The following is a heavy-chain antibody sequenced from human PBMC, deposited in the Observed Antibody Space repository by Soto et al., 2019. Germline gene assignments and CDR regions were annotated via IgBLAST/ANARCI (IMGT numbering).Heavy chain of an antibody. J-gene: IGHJ4*02. V-gene: IGHV3-23*01. CDR2: ISGSGGST. Sequence: GGSLRLSCGGSGVTFRSDAMSWDRLAPGKGLEWVSAISGSGGSTYYADSVKGRLTISRDNSKNTLYLQMNSLRAEDTAVYYCAKDPYYDIFTGYFAYDYSGRRTPVPVSS. CDR3: AKDPYYDIFTGYFAYDY. CDR1: GVTFRSDA. D-gene: IGHD3-9*01.